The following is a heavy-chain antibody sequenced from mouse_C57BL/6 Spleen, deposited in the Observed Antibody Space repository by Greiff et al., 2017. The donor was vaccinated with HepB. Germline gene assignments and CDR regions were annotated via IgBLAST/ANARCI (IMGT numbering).Heavy chain of an antibody. V-gene: IGHV1-50*01. J-gene: IGHJ1*03. D-gene: IGHD2-3*01. CDR1: GYTFTSYW. Sequence: QVQLQQPGAELVKPGASVKLSCKASGYTFTSYWMQWVKQRPGQGLEWIGEIDPSDSYTNYNQKFKGKATLTVDTSSSTAYMQLSSLTSEDSAVYFCARFLSSYWYFDVWGTGTTVTVSS. CDR3: ARFLSSYWYFDV. CDR2: IDPSDSYT.